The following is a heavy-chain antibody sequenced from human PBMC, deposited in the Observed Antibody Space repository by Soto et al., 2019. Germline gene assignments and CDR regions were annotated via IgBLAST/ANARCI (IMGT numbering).Heavy chain of an antibody. Sequence: QVQLVQSGAEVKKPGSSVKVSCKASGGTFSSYAISWVRQAPGQGLEWMGGIIPIFGTANYAQKFQGRVTITADESTSTAYMELSSLRSEDTAVYYCAREMTGYSSGWYSYDTYYFDYWGQGTLVTVSS. CDR2: IIPIFGTA. CDR3: AREMTGYSSGWYSYDTYYFDY. V-gene: IGHV1-69*01. CDR1: GGTFSSYA. J-gene: IGHJ4*02. D-gene: IGHD6-19*01.